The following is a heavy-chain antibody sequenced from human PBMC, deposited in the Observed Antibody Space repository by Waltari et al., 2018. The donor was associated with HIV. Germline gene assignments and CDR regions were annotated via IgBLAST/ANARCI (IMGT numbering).Heavy chain of an antibody. CDR1: GFTFSSHG. J-gene: IGHJ4*02. CDR2: ISYDGSNK. CDR3: AKDRQKIGYYDILTGYLDY. D-gene: IGHD3-9*01. V-gene: IGHV3-30*18. Sequence: QVQLVESVGGVVQPRRSLRLPCAASGFTFSSHGMPLVRQAPGKGLEWVAVISYDGSNKYYADSVKGRFTISRDNSKNTLYLQMNSLRAEDTAVYYCAKDRQKIGYYDILTGYLDYWGQGTLVTVSS.